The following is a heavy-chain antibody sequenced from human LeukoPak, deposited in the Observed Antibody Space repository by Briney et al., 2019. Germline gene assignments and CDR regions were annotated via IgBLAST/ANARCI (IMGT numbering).Heavy chain of an antibody. J-gene: IGHJ4*02. CDR1: GFTFRSNA. CDR3: AKVRVGATIDD. CDR2: ISESGVGS. Sequence: GGSLRLACVASGFTFRSNAMNWVRQAPGKGLEWVSGISESGVGSNYADYVKGRFTTSRDNSKNTLYLQMHSLRAEDTAVYYCAKVRVGATIDDWGQGTLVTVSS. V-gene: IGHV3-23*01. D-gene: IGHD1-26*01.